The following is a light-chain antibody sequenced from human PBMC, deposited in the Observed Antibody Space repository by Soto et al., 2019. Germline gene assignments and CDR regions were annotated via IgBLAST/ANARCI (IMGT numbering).Light chain of an antibody. CDR3: QQYGSSPLT. Sequence: EIVLTQSPGTLSLSPGERATLSCRASQSVTSNYLAWYQQKPGQAPRLLIYGSSSRATGIPDRFSGRGSGTDFTLTISRLEPEDIAVYYCQQYGSSPLTFGGGTKVDIK. CDR1: QSVTSNY. CDR2: GSS. V-gene: IGKV3-20*01. J-gene: IGKJ4*01.